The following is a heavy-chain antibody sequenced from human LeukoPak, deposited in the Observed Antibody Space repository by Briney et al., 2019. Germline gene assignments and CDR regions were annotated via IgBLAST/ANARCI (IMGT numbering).Heavy chain of an antibody. CDR1: GFIFGDYA. D-gene: IGHD3-3*01. V-gene: IGHV3-49*03. Sequence: GGSLRLSCTAPGFIFGDYAMSWFRQAPGKGLAWVGFIISKAYGGTTEYAASVKGRFTISRDDSKSIAYLQMNSLKTEDTAVYNCTRDPRSVGRDFWSGYSPFDIWGQGTMVTVSS. CDR2: IISKAYGGTT. CDR3: TRDPRSVGRDFWSGYSPFDI. J-gene: IGHJ3*02.